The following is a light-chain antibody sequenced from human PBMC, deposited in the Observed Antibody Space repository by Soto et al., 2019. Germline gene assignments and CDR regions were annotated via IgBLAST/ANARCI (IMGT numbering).Light chain of an antibody. CDR2: LGS. Sequence: DIVTTQSPLSRPVTPGDPACISCISIQSLLHRNGYNYLDWYLQKPGRSPQLLIYLGSNRASGVPDRFSGSGSGTDFTLKISRVEAEDVGVYYCMQALESPWTFGQGTKVDIK. CDR3: MQALESPWT. J-gene: IGKJ1*01. V-gene: IGKV2-28*01. CDR1: QSLLHRNGYNY.